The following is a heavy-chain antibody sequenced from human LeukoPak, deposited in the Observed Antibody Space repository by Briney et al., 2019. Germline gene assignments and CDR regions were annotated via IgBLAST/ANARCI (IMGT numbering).Heavy chain of an antibody. CDR2: INHSGST. CDR3: ARGSRSYCEC. D-gene: IGHD1-26*01. J-gene: IGHJ4*02. V-gene: IGHV4-34*01. CDR1: GGSFSGYY. Sequence: SETLSLTCAVYGGSFSGYYWSWIRQPPGKGLEWIGEINHSGSTNYNPSLKSRVTISVDTSKNQFSLKLSSVTAADTAVYYCARGSRSYCECWGQGTLVTVSS.